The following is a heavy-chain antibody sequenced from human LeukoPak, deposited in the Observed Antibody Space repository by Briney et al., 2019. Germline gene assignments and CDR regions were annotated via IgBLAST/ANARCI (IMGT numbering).Heavy chain of an antibody. V-gene: IGHV1-18*01. CDR1: GYTFTSYG. D-gene: IGHD3-22*01. Sequence: ASVKVSCKASGYTFTSYGISWVRQAPGQGLEWMGWISAYNGNTNYAQKLQGRVTMTTDTSTSTAYMELRSLRSDDTAVYYCARDEHYDSSGYSDALDIWGQGTMVTVSS. J-gene: IGHJ3*02. CDR3: ARDEHYDSSGYSDALDI. CDR2: ISAYNGNT.